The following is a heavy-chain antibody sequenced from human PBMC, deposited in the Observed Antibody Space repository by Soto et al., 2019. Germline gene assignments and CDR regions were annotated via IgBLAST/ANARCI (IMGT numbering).Heavy chain of an antibody. Sequence: SETLSLTCTVSGGSISSYYWSWIRQPPGKGLEWIGYIYYSGSTNYNPSLKSRVTISVDTSKNQFSLKLSSVTAADTAVYYCARKPLIPSPLGYFFDYCGQGTLVTVYS. V-gene: IGHV4-59*01. CDR2: IYYSGST. CDR1: GGSISSYY. D-gene: IGHD3-16*01. J-gene: IGHJ4*02. CDR3: ARKPLIPSPLGYFFDY.